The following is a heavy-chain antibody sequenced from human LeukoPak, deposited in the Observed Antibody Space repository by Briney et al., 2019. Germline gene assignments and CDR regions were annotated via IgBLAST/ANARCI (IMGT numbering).Heavy chain of an antibody. Sequence: GGSLRLSCAASGFTFSSYSMNWVRQAPGKGLEWVSSISSSSSYIYYADSVKGRYTISRDNAKNSLYLQMNSLRAEDTAVYYCARDALGYCSSTSCYTGRSAFDIWGQGTMVTVS. CDR2: ISSSSSYI. J-gene: IGHJ3*02. CDR3: ARDALGYCSSTSCYTGRSAFDI. V-gene: IGHV3-21*01. D-gene: IGHD2-2*02. CDR1: GFTFSSYS.